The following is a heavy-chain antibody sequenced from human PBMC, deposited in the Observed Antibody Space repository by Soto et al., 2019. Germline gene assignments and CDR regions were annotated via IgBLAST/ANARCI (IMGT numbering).Heavy chain of an antibody. CDR3: ASNSYGYTFHDY. D-gene: IGHD5-18*01. J-gene: IGHJ4*02. V-gene: IGHV4-30-4*01. CDR1: GGSISSGDYY. CDR2: IYYSGST. Sequence: SETLSLTCTVSGGSISSGDYYWSWIRQPPGKGLEWIGYIYYSGSTYYNPSLKSRVTISVDTSKNQFSLKLSSVTAADTAVYYCASNSYGYTFHDYWGQGTLVTVSS.